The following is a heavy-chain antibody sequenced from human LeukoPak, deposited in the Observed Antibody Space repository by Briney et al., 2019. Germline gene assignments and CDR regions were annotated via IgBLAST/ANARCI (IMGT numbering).Heavy chain of an antibody. CDR3: ARDLCYSSGWSCHSDY. D-gene: IGHD6-19*01. V-gene: IGHV1-2*02. CDR2: INPNSGGT. CDR1: GYTFTSYY. Sequence: ASVKVSCKASGYTFTSYYMHWVRQAPGQGLEWMGRINPNSGGTNYAQKFQGRVTMTRDTSISTAYMELSRLRSDDTAVYYCARDLCYSSGWSCHSDYWGQGTLVTVSS. J-gene: IGHJ4*02.